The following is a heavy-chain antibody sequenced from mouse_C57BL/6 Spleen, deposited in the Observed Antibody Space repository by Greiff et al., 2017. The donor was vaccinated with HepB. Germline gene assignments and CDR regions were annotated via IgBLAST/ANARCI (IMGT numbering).Heavy chain of an antibody. CDR2: INPGSGGT. V-gene: IGHV1-54*01. CDR3: ARSGDGYWAGFAY. J-gene: IGHJ3*01. Sequence: VQLQQSGAELVRPGTSVKVSCKASGYAFTNYLIEWVKQRPGQGLEWIGVINPGSGGTNYNEKFKGKATLTAAKSSSTAYMQLSSLPSEDSAVYFCARSGDGYWAGFAYWGQGTLVTVSA. CDR1: GYAFTNYL. D-gene: IGHD2-3*01.